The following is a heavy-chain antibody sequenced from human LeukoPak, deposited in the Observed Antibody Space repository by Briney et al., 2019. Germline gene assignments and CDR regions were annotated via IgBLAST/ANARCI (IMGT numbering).Heavy chain of an antibody. Sequence: ASVHVSCKASGYTFTAHYIHWVRQAPGQGLEWMGQIHSNSGGEKYAQKFQGRVTVLRDTSINTIYMELTSLTSDDTAVYYCAREPYSSSSDRHGRTFDYWGQGTLVTVSS. D-gene: IGHD6-6*01. CDR1: GYTFTAHY. CDR2: IHSNSGGE. J-gene: IGHJ4*02. CDR3: AREPYSSSSDRHGRTFDY. V-gene: IGHV1-2*06.